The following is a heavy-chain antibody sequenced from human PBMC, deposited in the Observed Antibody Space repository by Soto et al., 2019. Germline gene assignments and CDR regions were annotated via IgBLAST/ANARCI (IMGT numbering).Heavy chain of an antibody. CDR1: GFTFSSYG. D-gene: IGHD6-19*01. J-gene: IGHJ4*02. Sequence: LSCAASGFTFSSYGMHWVRQAPGKGLEWVAHTRQDGGQEYYVDSVKGRFTISRDNAKNSLYLQMNSLRVEDTAVYHCARYPNPTVAGLPFDLWGQGTLVTVSS. CDR2: TRQDGGQE. V-gene: IGHV3-7*03. CDR3: ARYPNPTVAGLPFDL.